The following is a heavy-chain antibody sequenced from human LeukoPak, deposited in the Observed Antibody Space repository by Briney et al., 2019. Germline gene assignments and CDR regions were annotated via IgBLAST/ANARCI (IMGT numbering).Heavy chain of an antibody. J-gene: IGHJ6*03. Sequence: GGSLRLSCAASGFTFSSYSIHWVRQAPGKGLEWVAVISYDGSNKYYADSVKGRFTISRDNSKNTLYLEMNSLRTEDTAVYYCAREGMVRGVYYYYYYMDVWGKGTTVTVSS. CDR1: GFTFSSYS. CDR3: AREGMVRGVYYYYYYMDV. V-gene: IGHV3-30*03. CDR2: ISYDGSNK. D-gene: IGHD3-10*01.